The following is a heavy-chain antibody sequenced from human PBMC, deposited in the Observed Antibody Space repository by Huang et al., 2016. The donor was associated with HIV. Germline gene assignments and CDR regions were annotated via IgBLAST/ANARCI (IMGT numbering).Heavy chain of an antibody. Sequence: QVQLVESGGGVVQPGRSLSLSCAASGFPFNNHAMYWVRQAPGKGLDWVAVISKDGSNNYYADSGKGRFTISRDSSKSTLFLHMTSLRTEDTAVYYCARAKDTWDAYDIWGQGTMVIVSS. D-gene: IGHD5-18*01. CDR2: ISKDGSNN. CDR3: ARAKDTWDAYDI. CDR1: GFPFNNHA. J-gene: IGHJ3*02. V-gene: IGHV3-30-3*01.